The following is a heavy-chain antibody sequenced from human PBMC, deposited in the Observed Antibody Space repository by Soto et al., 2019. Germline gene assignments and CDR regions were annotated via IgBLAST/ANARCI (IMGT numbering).Heavy chain of an antibody. Sequence: GGSLRLSXEASGFAFSSYWMSWVRQAPGKGLEWVANIKQDGSEKYYVDSVKGRFTISRDNAKNSLYLQMNSLRAEDTAVYYCARDQEGSSGFSTYWYFDLWGRGTLVTVSS. V-gene: IGHV3-7*01. J-gene: IGHJ2*01. D-gene: IGHD6-19*01. CDR3: ARDQEGSSGFSTYWYFDL. CDR1: GFAFSSYW. CDR2: IKQDGSEK.